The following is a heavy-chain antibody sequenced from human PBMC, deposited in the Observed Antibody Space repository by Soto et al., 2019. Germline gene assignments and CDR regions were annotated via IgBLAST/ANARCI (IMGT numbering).Heavy chain of an antibody. J-gene: IGHJ5*02. CDR1: GGSISSGGYY. CDR3: AREGRGGYSGYDYAGWCYP. D-gene: IGHD5-12*01. V-gene: IGHV4-31*01. Sequence: QVLLQESGPGLVKPSQTLSLTCTVSGGSISSGGYYWSWIRQHPGQGLEWIGYIYYSGGTYYNLSIESLVTISVNTFKNPFSLQLRSVTAADTSVYYCAREGRGGYSGYDYAGWCYPWGQGTLVTVSS. CDR2: IYYSGGT.